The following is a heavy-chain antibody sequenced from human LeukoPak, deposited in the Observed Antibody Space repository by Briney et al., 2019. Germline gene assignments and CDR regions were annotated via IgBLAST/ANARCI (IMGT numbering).Heavy chain of an antibody. CDR2: ISGSGGST. D-gene: IGHD3-10*01. V-gene: IGHV3-23*01. Sequence: GGSLRLSCAASGFTFSSYAMSWVRQAPGKGLEWVSAISGSGGSTYYADSVKGLFTISIDNSKNTLYLQMNSLRAEDTAVYYCAKGRYYYGSGSYYSNPDDAFDIWGQGTMVTVSS. CDR1: GFTFSSYA. CDR3: AKGRYYYGSGSYYSNPDDAFDI. J-gene: IGHJ3*02.